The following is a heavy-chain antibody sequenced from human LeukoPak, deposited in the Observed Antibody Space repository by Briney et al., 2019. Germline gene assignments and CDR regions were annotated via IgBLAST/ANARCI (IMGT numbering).Heavy chain of an antibody. CDR1: GGSISSGSYY. J-gene: IGHJ3*02. Sequence: SETLSLTCTVSGGSISSGSYYWSWIRQPAGKGLEWIGRIYTSGSTNYNPSLKSRVTISVDTAKNQFSLKLSSVTAADTAVYYCARANTMIDAFDIWGQGTMVTVSS. CDR3: ARANTMIDAFDI. V-gene: IGHV4-61*02. D-gene: IGHD3-22*01. CDR2: IYTSGST.